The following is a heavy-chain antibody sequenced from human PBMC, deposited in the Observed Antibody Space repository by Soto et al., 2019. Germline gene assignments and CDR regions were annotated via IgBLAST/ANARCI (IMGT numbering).Heavy chain of an antibody. V-gene: IGHV3-30-3*01. CDR2: ISYDGSNK. Sequence: QVQLVESGGGVVQPGRSLRLSCAASGFTFSSYAMHWVRQAPGKGLEWVAVISYDGSNKYYADSVKGRFTISRDNSKNTLYLQMNSMRAEDTAVYYCARDRGCSGGSCYFGPDYWGQGTLVTVSS. CDR1: GFTFSSYA. CDR3: ARDRGCSGGSCYFGPDY. J-gene: IGHJ4*02. D-gene: IGHD2-15*01.